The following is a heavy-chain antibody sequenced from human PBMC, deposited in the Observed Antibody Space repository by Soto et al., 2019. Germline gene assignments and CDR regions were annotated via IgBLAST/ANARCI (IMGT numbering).Heavy chain of an antibody. V-gene: IGHV3-23*01. CDR2: ISGSGGST. CDR1: GFTFSSYA. D-gene: IGHD3-16*01. J-gene: IGHJ3*02. Sequence: LSLTCAASGFTFSSYAMSWVRQAPGKGLEWVSAISGSGGSTYYADSVKGRFTISRDNSKNTLYLQMNSLRAEDTAVYYCAKDLPPLRFWGSDAFDIWGQGTMVTVSS. CDR3: AKDLPPLRFWGSDAFDI.